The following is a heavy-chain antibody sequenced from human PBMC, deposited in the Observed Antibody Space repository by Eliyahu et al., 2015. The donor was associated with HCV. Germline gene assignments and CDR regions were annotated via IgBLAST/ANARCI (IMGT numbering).Heavy chain of an antibody. J-gene: IGHJ2*01. CDR3: ARDSSNSWPPDSFGF. CDR2: ISDSGGAT. CDR1: GFTFSNYA. D-gene: IGHD6-13*01. V-gene: IGHV3-23*01. Sequence: EVQLLESGGGLVQPGGSLALSCVVSGFTFSNYAMTWVRQAPGKGLEWVSSISDSGGATFYADSVKGRFSVSRDNSANALYLQLNSLSAEDTALYYCARDSSNSWPPDSFGFWGRGTLVTVSS.